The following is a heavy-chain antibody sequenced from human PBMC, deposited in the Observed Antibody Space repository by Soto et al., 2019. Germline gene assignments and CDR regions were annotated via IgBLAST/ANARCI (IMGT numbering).Heavy chain of an antibody. D-gene: IGHD6-6*01. CDR3: ARSEYSSSSWYFDY. CDR2: IYYSGST. J-gene: IGHJ4*02. Sequence: QVQLQESGPGLVKPSQPLSLTCTVPGGSISSGGYYWSWIRQHPGKGLEWIGYIYYSGSTYYNPSLKSRVTISVDTSKNQFSLKLSSVTAADTAVYYCARSEYSSSSWYFDYWGQGTLVTVSS. CDR1: GGSISSGGYY. V-gene: IGHV4-31*03.